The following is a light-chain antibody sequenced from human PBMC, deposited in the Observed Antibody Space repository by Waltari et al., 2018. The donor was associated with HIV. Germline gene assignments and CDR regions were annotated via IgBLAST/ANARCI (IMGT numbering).Light chain of an antibody. V-gene: IGLV1-51*01. CDR2: DNN. CDR1: TIRNNY. Sequence: QSVLTQPPSVSAAPGQRVTISCSTIRNNYISWYQQLPGTAPKLLIYDNNKRPSGIPDRFSGSKSGTSATLGITGLQTGDEADYYCGTWDSSLSAYWVFGGGTKLTVL. CDR3: GTWDSSLSAYWV. J-gene: IGLJ3*02.